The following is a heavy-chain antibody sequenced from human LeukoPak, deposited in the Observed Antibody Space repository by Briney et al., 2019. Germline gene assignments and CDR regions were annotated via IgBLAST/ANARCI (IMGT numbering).Heavy chain of an antibody. D-gene: IGHD3-3*01. CDR1: GFTFSSYG. CDR2: IWYDGSNK. CDR3: AKSHLKYYDFWSGYPDYFDY. Sequence: GGSLRLSCAASGFTFSSYGMHWVRQAPGKGLEWVAVIWYDGSNKYYADSVKGRFTISRDNSKNTLYLQMNSLRAEDTAVYYCAKSHLKYYDFWSGYPDYFDYWGQGTLVTVSS. J-gene: IGHJ4*02. V-gene: IGHV3-30*02.